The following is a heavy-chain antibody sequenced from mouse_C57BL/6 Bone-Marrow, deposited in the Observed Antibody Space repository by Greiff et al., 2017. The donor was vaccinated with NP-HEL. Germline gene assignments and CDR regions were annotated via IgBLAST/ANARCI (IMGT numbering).Heavy chain of an antibody. J-gene: IGHJ3*01. CDR2: IDPENGDT. CDR3: TTYYGNYWCAY. D-gene: IGHD2-1*01. V-gene: IGHV14-4*01. CDR1: GFNIKDDY. Sequence: VQLQQSGAELVRPGASVKLSCTASGFNIKDDYMHWVKQRPEQGLEWIGWIDPENGDTEYATKFQGKATITADTSSNTAYLQLSSLTSEDTAVYYCTTYYGNYWCAYWGQGTLGTVSA.